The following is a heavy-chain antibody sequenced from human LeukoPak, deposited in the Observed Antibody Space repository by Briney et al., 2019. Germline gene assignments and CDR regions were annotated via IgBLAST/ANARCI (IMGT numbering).Heavy chain of an antibody. V-gene: IGHV3-23*01. CDR2: ISGSGGST. CDR3: AKRPAGKNYYDTSGSWVY. CDR1: GFTFSSYA. Sequence: GGSLRLSCAASGFTFSSYAMSWVRQAPGKGLEWVSAISGSGGSTYYADSVKGRFTISRDNAKNTLYLQMNSLRAEDTAVYYGAKRPAGKNYYDTSGSWVYWGQGTLVTVSS. J-gene: IGHJ4*02. D-gene: IGHD3-22*01.